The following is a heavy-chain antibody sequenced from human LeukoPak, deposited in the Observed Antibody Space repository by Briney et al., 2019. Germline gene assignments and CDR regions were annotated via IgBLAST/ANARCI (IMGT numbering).Heavy chain of an antibody. CDR3: ARDGGVVPAANYYYYMDV. D-gene: IGHD2-2*01. CDR2: IIPIFGTA. CDR1: GGTFSSYA. V-gene: IGHV1-69*05. J-gene: IGHJ6*03. Sequence: GASVKVSCKASGGTFSSYAISWVRQAPGQGLEWMGGIIPIFGTANYAQKFQGRVTITTDESTSTAYMELSSLRSEDTAVYYCARDGGVVPAANYYYYMDVWGKGTTVTVSS.